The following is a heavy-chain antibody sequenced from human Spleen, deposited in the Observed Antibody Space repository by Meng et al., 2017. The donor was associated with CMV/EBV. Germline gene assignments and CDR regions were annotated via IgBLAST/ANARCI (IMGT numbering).Heavy chain of an antibody. CDR1: GFTFSSYS. CDR2: ISSSSSYI. D-gene: IGHD3-3*01. Sequence: GGSLRLSCAASGFTFSSYSMNWVRQAPGKGLEWVSSISSSSSYIYYADSVKGRFTISRDNAKNSLYLQMNSLRAEDTAVYLCARWVDYDFWSGNSYYFDYWGRGTLVTVSS. J-gene: IGHJ4*02. CDR3: ARWVDYDFWSGNSYYFDY. V-gene: IGHV3-21*01.